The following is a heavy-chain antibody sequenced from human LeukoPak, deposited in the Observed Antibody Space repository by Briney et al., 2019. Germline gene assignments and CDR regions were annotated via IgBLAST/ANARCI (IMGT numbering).Heavy chain of an antibody. J-gene: IGHJ4*02. CDR3: ASERYNWNYAFDY. Sequence: GGSLRLSCAASGFTFSSSSMNWVRQAPGNGLEWVSSISSGSSYIYYADPLKGRFTVSRDNAKNSLYLQMNSLRAEDTAVYYCASERYNWNYAFDYWGQGILVTVSS. D-gene: IGHD1-7*01. CDR2: ISSGSSYI. V-gene: IGHV3-21*01. CDR1: GFTFSSSS.